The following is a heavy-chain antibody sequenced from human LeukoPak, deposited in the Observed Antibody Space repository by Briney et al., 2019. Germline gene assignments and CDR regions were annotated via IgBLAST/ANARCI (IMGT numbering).Heavy chain of an antibody. Sequence: GASVKVSCKASGYRFPSYYIHWVRQAPGQGLEWMGWINPNNGATKYAQKFQGGVTLTTDTSLTTVLMELTWLTSDDTATYYCARDHGTDGTTFTLNFDCWGQGTLVTVSS. D-gene: IGHD1-1*01. J-gene: IGHJ4*02. CDR1: GYRFPSYY. CDR3: ARDHGTDGTTFTLNFDC. CDR2: INPNNGAT. V-gene: IGHV1-2*02.